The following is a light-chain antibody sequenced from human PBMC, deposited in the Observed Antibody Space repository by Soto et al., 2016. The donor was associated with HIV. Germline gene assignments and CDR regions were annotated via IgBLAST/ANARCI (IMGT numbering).Light chain of an antibody. CDR2: KAS. V-gene: IGKV1-5*03. Sequence: DIQLTQSPSTLAAFVGDRVTITCRAGQSISKWLAWFQDKPGKAPKLLIYKASSLQSGVPSRFGGSGSGTQFTLTISSLQPDDSATYYCQQYSTFPRTFGQGTKVEIK. CDR1: QSISKW. J-gene: IGKJ1*01. CDR3: QQYSTFPRT.